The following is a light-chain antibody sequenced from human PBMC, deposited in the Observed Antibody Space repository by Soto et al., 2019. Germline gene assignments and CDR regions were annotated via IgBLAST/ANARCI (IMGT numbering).Light chain of an antibody. Sequence: DIQMTQSPSTLSASVGDRVAITCRASDNIVHWVAWYQQKPGKAPKLLIYGASILHNGVPSRFSGSGSGTDFTLTISSLQPEDLATYYCQQINFTPRTFGQGTKVDIK. V-gene: IGKV1-5*01. CDR1: DNIVHW. CDR2: GAS. J-gene: IGKJ1*01. CDR3: QQINFTPRT.